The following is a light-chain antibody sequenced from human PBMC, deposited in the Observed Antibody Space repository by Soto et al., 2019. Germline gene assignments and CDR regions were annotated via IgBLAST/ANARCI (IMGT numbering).Light chain of an antibody. CDR1: QSVDSN. Sequence: EIEMTQSPATLSVSPGERATLSCRASQSVDSNLAWYQQKPGQAPRLLIFGASTRATGIPARFSGSGSGTDVTLTISSLQSEDFGVYFCQQYYNWPLTFGGGTKVEIK. CDR2: GAS. CDR3: QQYYNWPLT. V-gene: IGKV3D-15*01. J-gene: IGKJ4*01.